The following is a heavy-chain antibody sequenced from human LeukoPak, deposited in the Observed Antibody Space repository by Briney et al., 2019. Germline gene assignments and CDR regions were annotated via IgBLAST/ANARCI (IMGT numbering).Heavy chain of an antibody. D-gene: IGHD6-19*01. CDR1: GFTFSSYA. J-gene: IGHJ5*02. Sequence: GGSLRLSCAASGFTFSSYAMSWVRQAPGKGLEWVSAISGSGGSTYYADSVKGRFTISRDNSKNTLYLQMNSLRAEDTAVYYCAKDRKEWLVGGNWFDPWGQGTLVTVSS. CDR2: ISGSGGST. V-gene: IGHV3-23*01. CDR3: AKDRKEWLVGGNWFDP.